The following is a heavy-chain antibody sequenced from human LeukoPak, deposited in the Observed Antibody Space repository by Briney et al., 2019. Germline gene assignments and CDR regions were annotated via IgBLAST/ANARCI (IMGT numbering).Heavy chain of an antibody. D-gene: IGHD1-14*01. Sequence: GGSLRLSCAAAGLTVSSNYMSWARQAPGKGLEWGSVMYTSDATYYADSVKGRFTMSRDISKNTVYLQMDSLRSEDTAVYYCARDLPDQGANWGQGPLVIVSS. J-gene: IGHJ1*01. CDR3: ARDLPDQGAN. V-gene: IGHV3-53*01. CDR1: GLTVSSNY. CDR2: MYTSDAT.